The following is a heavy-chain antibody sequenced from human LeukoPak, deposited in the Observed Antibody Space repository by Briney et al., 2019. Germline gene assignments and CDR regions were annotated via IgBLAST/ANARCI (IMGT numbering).Heavy chain of an antibody. V-gene: IGHV3-23*01. CDR1: GFTFSSYA. D-gene: IGHD5-12*01. Sequence: GGSLRLSCAASGFTFSSYAMSWVRQAPGQGLEWVSAISGSGGSTYYADSVKGRFTISRDNSKNTLYLQMNSLRAGDTAVYYCAKAKERGGYDTGGFDYWGQGTLVTVSS. J-gene: IGHJ4*02. CDR2: ISGSGGST. CDR3: AKAKERGGYDTGGFDY.